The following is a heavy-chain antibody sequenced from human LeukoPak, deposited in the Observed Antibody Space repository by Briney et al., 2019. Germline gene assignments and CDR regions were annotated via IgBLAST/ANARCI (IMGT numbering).Heavy chain of an antibody. Sequence: GGSLRLSCAASRFTFSSYAMSWVRQAPGKGLEWVSAISGSGGSTYYADSVKGRFTISRHNSKNKLYLQMNSLRAEDTAVYYCAKTIGRMGDFDYWGQGTLVTVSS. CDR3: AKTIGRMGDFDY. D-gene: IGHD1-26*01. CDR1: RFTFSSYA. J-gene: IGHJ4*02. CDR2: ISGSGGST. V-gene: IGHV3-23*01.